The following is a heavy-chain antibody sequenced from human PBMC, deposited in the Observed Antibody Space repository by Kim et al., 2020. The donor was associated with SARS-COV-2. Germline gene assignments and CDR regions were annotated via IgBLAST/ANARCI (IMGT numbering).Heavy chain of an antibody. CDR2: ISASGGDT. J-gene: IGHJ4*02. CDR3: AKVTTITAPFYDY. D-gene: IGHD4-4*01. V-gene: IGHV3-23*01. Sequence: GGSLRLSCAASGFTFSSYAMSWVRQAPGKGLEWVSRISASGGDTYYADSVQGRFTISRDNSKNALNLQMNSLRAEDKALYYCAKVTTITAPFYDYWGQGT. CDR1: GFTFSSYA.